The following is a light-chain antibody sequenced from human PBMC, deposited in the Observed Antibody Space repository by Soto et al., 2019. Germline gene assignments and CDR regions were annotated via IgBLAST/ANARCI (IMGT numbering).Light chain of an antibody. CDR1: QNIYNS. J-gene: IGKJ4*01. Sequence: DIQMTQSPASLSASLGDRVTITCRTSQNIYNSLNWYQQKAGRAPAVLIYGASNLQGGVPLRFSGSGSGTDFTLTISSLQPEDFATYYCQQLNSYPLTFGGGTKVDIK. CDR3: QQLNSYPLT. CDR2: GAS. V-gene: IGKV1-39*01.